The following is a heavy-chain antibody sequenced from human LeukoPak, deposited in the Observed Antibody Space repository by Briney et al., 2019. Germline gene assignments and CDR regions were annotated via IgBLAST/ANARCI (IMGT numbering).Heavy chain of an antibody. CDR1: GFTFSSYE. Sequence: GGSLRLSCAASGFTFSSYEMNWVRQAPGRGLEWVSYISSSGSTIYYADSVKGRFTISRDNAKNSLYLQMDSLRAEDTAVYYCARDGGYSYGYVEYWGQGTLVTVSS. V-gene: IGHV3-48*03. CDR3: ARDGGYSYGYVEY. D-gene: IGHD5-18*01. J-gene: IGHJ4*02. CDR2: ISSSGSTI.